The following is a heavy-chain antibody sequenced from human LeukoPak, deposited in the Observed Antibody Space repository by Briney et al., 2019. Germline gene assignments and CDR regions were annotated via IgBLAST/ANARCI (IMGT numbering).Heavy chain of an antibody. CDR3: AKDPYSSGWYGGLDNWFDP. CDR2: ISGSGGST. J-gene: IGHJ5*02. Sequence: PGGSLRLSCAASGFTFSSYAMSWVRQAPGKGLEWVSAISGSGGSTYYADSVKGRFTISRDNSKNTLYLQMNSLRAEDTAVYYCAKDPYSSGWYGGLDNWFDPWGQGTLVTVSS. V-gene: IGHV3-23*01. D-gene: IGHD6-19*01. CDR1: GFTFSSYA.